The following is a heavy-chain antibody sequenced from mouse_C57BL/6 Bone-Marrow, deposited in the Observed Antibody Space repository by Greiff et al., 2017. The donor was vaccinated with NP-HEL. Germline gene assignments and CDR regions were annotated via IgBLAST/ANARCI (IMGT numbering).Heavy chain of an antibody. J-gene: IGHJ4*01. CDR1: GFSFNTYA. D-gene: IGHD2-4*01. Sequence: EVKLQESGGGLVQPKGSLKLSCAASGFSFNTYAMNWVRQAPGKGLEWVARIRSKSNNYATYYADSVKDRFTISRDDSESMLYLQMNNLKTEDTAMYYCVRRGLGGLYYAMDYWGQGTSVTVSS. CDR3: VRRGLGGLYYAMDY. CDR2: IRSKSNNYAT. V-gene: IGHV10-1*01.